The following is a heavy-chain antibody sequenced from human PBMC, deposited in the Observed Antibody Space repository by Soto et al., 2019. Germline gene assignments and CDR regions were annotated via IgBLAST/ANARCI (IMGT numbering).Heavy chain of an antibody. CDR3: ARDQDFYDSSGQDAFEI. CDR1: GGSISSVGYY. V-gene: IGHV4-31*03. Sequence: TLSLTCTVSGGSISSVGYYWCSIRQHPGKGLEWIGYVYYVGSTHYNPSFKTRFTKSVDTSKNHFSLRPSSVHAADTAVYYWARDQDFYDSSGQDAFEIWGQGTMVTVSS. CDR2: VYYVGST. D-gene: IGHD3-22*01. J-gene: IGHJ3*02.